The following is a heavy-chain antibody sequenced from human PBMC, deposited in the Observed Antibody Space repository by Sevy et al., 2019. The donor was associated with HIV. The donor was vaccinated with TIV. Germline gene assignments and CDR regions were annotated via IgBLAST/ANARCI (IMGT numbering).Heavy chain of an antibody. CDR1: GVSLSDGGHY. CDR3: VGGAYSLLYGMVV. Sequence: SETLSLTCTVSGVSLSDGGHYWSWFRHYPGKGLEWIGYIYSFDYTYYNPSLKRRVSISQDTSENQFSLKLTSVTAADTAVYFCVGGAYSLLYGMVVWGQGTAVTDSS. D-gene: IGHD2-21*01. J-gene: IGHJ6*02. V-gene: IGHV4-31*03. CDR2: IYSFDYT.